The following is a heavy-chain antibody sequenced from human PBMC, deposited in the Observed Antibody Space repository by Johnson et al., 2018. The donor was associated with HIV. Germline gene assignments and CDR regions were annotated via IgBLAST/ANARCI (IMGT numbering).Heavy chain of an antibody. V-gene: IGHV3-33*06. CDR3: AKQLYDLNYDLWSGYPI. J-gene: IGHJ3*02. Sequence: QVQLVESGGGVVRPGGSLRLSCAASGFTFDDYGMSWVCQAPGKGLEWVAVIWYDGSDKYYADSVKGRFTISRDNSKNTLYLQMNSLRAEDTAVYYCAKQLYDLNYDLWSGYPIWGQGTMVTVSS. D-gene: IGHD3-3*01. CDR2: IWYDGSDK. CDR1: GFTFDDYG.